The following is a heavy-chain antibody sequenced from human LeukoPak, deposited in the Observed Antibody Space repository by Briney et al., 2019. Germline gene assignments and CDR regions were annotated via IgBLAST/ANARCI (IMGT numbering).Heavy chain of an antibody. CDR1: GYTFTSYG. CDR3: ARAARRRDNWFDP. V-gene: IGHV1-18*04. CDR2: MSPYNGNT. Sequence: GASVTVSCKASGYTFTSYGISWVRQAPGQGLEWVGWMSPYNGNTNYAQKLQGRVPMTTDTSTSTAYMELRSLRSDATAVYYCARAARRRDNWFDPWGQGTLVTVSS. J-gene: IGHJ5*02.